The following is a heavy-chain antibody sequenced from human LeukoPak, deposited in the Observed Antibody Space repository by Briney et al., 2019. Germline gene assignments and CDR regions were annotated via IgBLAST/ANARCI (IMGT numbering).Heavy chain of an antibody. CDR2: IYHSGST. D-gene: IGHD1-26*01. Sequence: SETLSLTCTDSGGSISSGGYYWSWIRQPPGKGLEWIGYIYHSGSTYYNPSLKSRVTISVDRSKNQFSLKLSSVTAADTAVYYCARGPGAGSDWFDPWGQGTLVTVSS. V-gene: IGHV4-30-2*01. CDR1: GGSISSGGYY. J-gene: IGHJ5*02. CDR3: ARGPGAGSDWFDP.